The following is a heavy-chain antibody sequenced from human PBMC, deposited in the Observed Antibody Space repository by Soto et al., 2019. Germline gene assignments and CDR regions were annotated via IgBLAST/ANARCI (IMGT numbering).Heavy chain of an antibody. CDR2: IIPIFGTA. D-gene: IGHD3-3*01. CDR3: ARGPEYTIFGVVTPSNWFDP. J-gene: IGHJ5*02. V-gene: IGHV1-69*06. CDR1: GGTFSSYA. Sequence: VASVKVSCKASGGTFSSYAISWVRQAPGQGLEWMGGIIPIFGTANYAQKFQGRVTITADKSTSTAYMELSSLRSEDTAVYYCARGPEYTIFGVVTPSNWFDPWGQGTLVTVSS.